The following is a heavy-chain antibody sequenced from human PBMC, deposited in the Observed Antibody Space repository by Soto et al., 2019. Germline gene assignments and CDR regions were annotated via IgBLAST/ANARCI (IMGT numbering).Heavy chain of an antibody. CDR1: GFTFSSFG. V-gene: IGHV3-33*01. CDR3: ASRSPALDY. CDR2: IWHDGRNK. J-gene: IGHJ4*02. Sequence: QVQLVESGGGVVQPGRSLRLSCAASGFTFSSFGMHWVRQAPGKGLEWVAVIWHDGRNKYYADFVKGRFTISRDNSKNTLYLQMNSLRAEDKAVYYCASRSPALDYWGQGTLVTVSS. D-gene: IGHD2-2*01.